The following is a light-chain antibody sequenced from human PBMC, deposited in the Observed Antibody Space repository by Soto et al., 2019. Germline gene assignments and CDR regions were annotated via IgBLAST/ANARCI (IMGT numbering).Light chain of an antibody. Sequence: EIVLMQSPGTLSLSPGERATLSCRASQSVSSSFLGWYQQRPGQAPRLLIYGASTRAAGIPDRFSGSGSGPDFTLTISRLEPEDSAVYYCQHYGRSRTFGQGTKVE. CDR1: QSVSSSF. CDR2: GAS. CDR3: QHYGRSRT. J-gene: IGKJ1*01. V-gene: IGKV3-20*01.